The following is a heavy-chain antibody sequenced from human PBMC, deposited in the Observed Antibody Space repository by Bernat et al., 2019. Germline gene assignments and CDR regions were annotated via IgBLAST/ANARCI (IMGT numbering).Heavy chain of an antibody. CDR2: ISADNGNT. J-gene: IGHJ4*02. D-gene: IGHD5-24*01. V-gene: IGHV1-18*01. CDR3: ARLGNNSFVFVDY. Sequence: QVQLVQSGAEVKKPGASVKVSCKASGYTFINYGISWVRQAPGQGLEWVGWISADNGNTNYAQNFQGRVTMITDTSTTTAYMELRSLRSDDTAVYYCARLGNNSFVFVDYWGQGTLVTVSS. CDR1: GYTFINYG.